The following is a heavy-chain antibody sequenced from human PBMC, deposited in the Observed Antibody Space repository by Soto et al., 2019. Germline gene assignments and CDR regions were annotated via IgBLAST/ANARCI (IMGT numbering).Heavy chain of an antibody. D-gene: IGHD4-17*01. J-gene: IGHJ4*02. V-gene: IGHV1-2*02. CDR3: ARDPDYGDYWGYFFDS. CDR2: INPTSGGT. Sequence: ASVKVSCKTSGYTFAAYYIHWIRQAPGQGLEWMGWINPTSGGTVYAQNFQDRVTMTRDTSISTAYMVLRRLNSDDTAVYYCARDPDYGDYWGYFFDSWGQGTPVTVSS. CDR1: GYTFAAYY.